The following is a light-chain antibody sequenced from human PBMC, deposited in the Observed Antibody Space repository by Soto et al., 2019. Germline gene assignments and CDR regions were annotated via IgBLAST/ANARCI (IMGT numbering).Light chain of an antibody. CDR2: GAS. J-gene: IGKJ1*01. V-gene: IGKV3-20*01. Sequence: EIVLTQSPGTLSLSLGERATLSCRASQSVISNYLAWYQQKPGQAPRLLIYGASTRATGIPDRFSGGGSGTDFTLTISRLEPEDFAVYYCHQYGSSPQTFGQGTKVDI. CDR1: QSVISNY. CDR3: HQYGSSPQT.